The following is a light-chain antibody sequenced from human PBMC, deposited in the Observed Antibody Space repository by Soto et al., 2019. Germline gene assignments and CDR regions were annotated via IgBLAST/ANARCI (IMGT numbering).Light chain of an antibody. Sequence: EFVLTQSPGTLSLSPGGRATLSCRASQTVRNNYLAWYQQRPGQAPRLLIYGASSRATGIPDRFSGSGSGTDFTLTISSLEPEDFAVYYCQQRSNWQVTFGQGTRLEI. CDR2: GAS. J-gene: IGKJ5*01. V-gene: IGKV3D-20*02. CDR1: QTVRNNY. CDR3: QQRSNWQVT.